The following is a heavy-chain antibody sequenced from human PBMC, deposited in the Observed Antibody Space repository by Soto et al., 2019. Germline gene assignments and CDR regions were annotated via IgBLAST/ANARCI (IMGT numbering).Heavy chain of an antibody. J-gene: IGHJ4*02. Sequence: ASVKVSCKASGYTFTNYDVNWVRQAPGQRLEWMGWINADSGDTRYSQKFQGRVTITRDTVASTAYMELSSLRSEDTAVYYCARARCGGDCNTVDYWGQGTLVTVSS. CDR2: INADSGDT. CDR1: GYTFTNYD. CDR3: ARARCGGDCNTVDY. V-gene: IGHV1-3*01. D-gene: IGHD2-21*02.